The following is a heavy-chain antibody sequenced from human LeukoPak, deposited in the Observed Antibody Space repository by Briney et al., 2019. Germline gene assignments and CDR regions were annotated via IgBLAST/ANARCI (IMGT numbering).Heavy chain of an antibody. V-gene: IGHV3-48*03. CDR2: ISSSGSTI. Sequence: PGGSLRLSCAASGFGFGNYAMHWVRQAPGKGLEWVSYISSSGSTIYYADSVKGRFTVSRDNAKNSLYLQMNSLRAEDTAAYYCARELALYFDYWGQGTLVTVSS. D-gene: IGHD1-1*01. J-gene: IGHJ4*01. CDR1: GFGFGNYA. CDR3: ARELALYFDY.